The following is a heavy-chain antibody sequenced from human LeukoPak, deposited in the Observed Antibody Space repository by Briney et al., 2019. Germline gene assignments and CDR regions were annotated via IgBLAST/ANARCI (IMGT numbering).Heavy chain of an antibody. CDR2: IHYTGTT. Sequence: PSETLSLTCTVSGASISSDYWNWIRQPPGKGLEWIGYIHYTGTTNYNPSLKSRVTISVDTSKTQFSLKLTSVTAADTAMYYCASHYDILTGYEYWGQGTLVTVSS. D-gene: IGHD3-9*01. CDR3: ASHYDILTGYEY. V-gene: IGHV4-59*08. J-gene: IGHJ4*02. CDR1: GASISSDY.